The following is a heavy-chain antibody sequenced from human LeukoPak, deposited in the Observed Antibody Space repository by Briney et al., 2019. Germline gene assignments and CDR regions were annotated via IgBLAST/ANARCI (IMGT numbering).Heavy chain of an antibody. Sequence: GGSLRLSCAASGFFFSSYGMSWVRQAPGKGLEWVSDISSGGGSTYYTDSVKGRFTISRDTSRNTLYLQMNSLRGDDTAVYYYANSYSSTWAIPIVFWGQGALVTVSS. CDR3: ANSYSSTWAIPIVF. V-gene: IGHV3-23*01. J-gene: IGHJ4*02. CDR1: GFFFSSYG. CDR2: ISSGGGST. D-gene: IGHD6-13*01.